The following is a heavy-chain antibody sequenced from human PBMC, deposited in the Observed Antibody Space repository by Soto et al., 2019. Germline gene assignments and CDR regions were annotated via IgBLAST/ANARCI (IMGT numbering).Heavy chain of an antibody. CDR3: AAAKRNYYDSSAPFDY. J-gene: IGHJ4*02. V-gene: IGHV1-58*02. Sequence: SVKVSCKASGFTFTSSAMRWVRQARGQRLEWIGWIVVGSGNTNYAQKFQERVTITRDMSTSTAYMELSSLRSEDTAVYYCAAAKRNYYDSSAPFDYWGQGTLVTVS. CDR2: IVVGSGNT. CDR1: GFTFTSSA. D-gene: IGHD3-22*01.